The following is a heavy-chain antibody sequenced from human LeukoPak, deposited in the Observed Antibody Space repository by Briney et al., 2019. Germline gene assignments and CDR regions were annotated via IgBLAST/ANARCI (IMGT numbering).Heavy chain of an antibody. CDR1: GYTFTKYG. D-gene: IGHD3-16*01. V-gene: IGHV1-18*01. CDR3: ARAGDSGPTNGGIAHY. CDR2: IGAYTGNT. J-gene: IGHJ4*02. Sequence: ASVKVSCKASGYTFTKYGVSWVRQAPGQGLEWMGWIGAYTGNTNYVKKFQGRVTLTRDTSTSTAYMELKSLRSDDPAVYYCARAGDSGPTNGGIAHYWGQGHLVIVSS.